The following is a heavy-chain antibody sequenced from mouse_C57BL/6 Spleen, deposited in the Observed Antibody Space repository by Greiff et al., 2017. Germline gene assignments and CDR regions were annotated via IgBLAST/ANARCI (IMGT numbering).Heavy chain of an antibody. CDR1: GFTFSDYY. CDR2: ISNGGGST. V-gene: IGHV5-12*01. J-gene: IGHJ3*01. Sequence: EVKLMESGGGLVQPGGSLKLSCAASGFTFSDYYMYWVRQTPEKRLEWVAYISNGGGSTYYPETVKGRFTISRDNAKNTLYLQMSRLKSADTAMYYCASTAYWGQGTLVTVSA. CDR3: ASTAY.